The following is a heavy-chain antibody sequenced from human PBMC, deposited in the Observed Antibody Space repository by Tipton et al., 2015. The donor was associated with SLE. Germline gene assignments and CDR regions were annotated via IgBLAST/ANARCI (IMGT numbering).Heavy chain of an antibody. CDR3: ARVTHSCSGGSCYGFYFEY. V-gene: IGHV4-59*11. Sequence: TLSLTCSVTGDSMTRHYWSWIRQPPGKGLEWIGYIFDSGTTNYNPSFESRVSMSVDTSKNQISLGLSSVTAADTADYYCARVTHSCSGGSCYGFYFEYWGQGILVTVSS. J-gene: IGHJ4*02. D-gene: IGHD2-15*01. CDR1: GDSMTRHY. CDR2: IFDSGTT.